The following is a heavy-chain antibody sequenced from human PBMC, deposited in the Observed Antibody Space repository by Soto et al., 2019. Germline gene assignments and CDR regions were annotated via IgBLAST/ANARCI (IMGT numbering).Heavy chain of an antibody. CDR3: ARTKLYYDFWSGYYISNWFDP. Sequence: SGPTLMNPTQTLTLTCTFSGFSLSTSGMCVSWIRQPPGKALEWLARIDWDDDKYYSTSLKTRLTISKDTSKNQVVLTMTNMDPVDTATYYCARTKLYYDFWSGYYISNWFDPWGKGTLVTVSS. CDR2: IDWDDDK. V-gene: IGHV2-70*11. J-gene: IGHJ5*02. CDR1: GFSLSTSGMC. D-gene: IGHD3-3*01.